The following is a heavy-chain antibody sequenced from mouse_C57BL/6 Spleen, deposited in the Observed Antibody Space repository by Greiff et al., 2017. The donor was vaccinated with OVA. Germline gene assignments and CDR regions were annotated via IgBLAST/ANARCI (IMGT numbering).Heavy chain of an antibody. V-gene: IGHV1-26*01. Sequence: EVQLQQSGPELVKPGASVKISCKASGYTFTDYYMNWVKQSHGKSLEWIGDINPNNGGTSYNQKFKGKATLTVDKSSSTAYMELRSLTSEDSAVYYCARSLPHFDYWGQGTTLTVSS. CDR1: GYTFTDYY. J-gene: IGHJ2*01. CDR2: INPNNGGT. D-gene: IGHD5-5*01. CDR3: ARSLPHFDY.